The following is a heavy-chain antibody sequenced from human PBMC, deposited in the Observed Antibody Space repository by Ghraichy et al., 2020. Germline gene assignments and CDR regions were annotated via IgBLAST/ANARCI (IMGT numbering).Heavy chain of an antibody. J-gene: IGHJ4*02. V-gene: IGHV4-34*01. CDR1: GGSFSGYY. CDR3: ARAGVGTTVTRRPPGIGLDY. D-gene: IGHD4-17*01. Sequence: SETLSLTCAVYGGSFSGYYWSWIRQPPGKGLEWIGEINHSGSTNYNPSLKSRVTISVDTSKNQFSLKLSSVTAADTAVYYCARAGVGTTVTRRPPGIGLDYWGQGTLVTVSS. CDR2: INHSGST.